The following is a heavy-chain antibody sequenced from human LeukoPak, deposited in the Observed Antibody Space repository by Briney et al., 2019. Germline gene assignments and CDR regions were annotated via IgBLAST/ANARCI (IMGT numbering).Heavy chain of an antibody. CDR1: GGSISSSSYY. D-gene: IGHD3-22*01. J-gene: IGHJ4*02. Sequence: SETLSLTCTVSGGSISSSSYYWGWIRQPPGKGLEWIGEINHSGSTNYNPSLKSRVTISVDTSKNQFSLKLSSVTAADTAVYYCARQYYYDSSGYPGYGYWGQGTLVTVSS. CDR3: ARQYYYDSSGYPGYGY. CDR2: INHSGST. V-gene: IGHV4-39*01.